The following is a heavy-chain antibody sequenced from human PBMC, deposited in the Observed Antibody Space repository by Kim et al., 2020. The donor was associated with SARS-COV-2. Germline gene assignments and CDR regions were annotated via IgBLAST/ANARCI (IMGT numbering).Heavy chain of an antibody. D-gene: IGHD6-25*01. CDR2: IIPIFGTA. CDR3: ARDLGYSSDYYYYGMDV. CDR1: GGTFSSYA. Sequence: SVKVSCKASGGTFSSYAISWVRQAPGQGLEWMGGIIPIFGTANYAQKFQGRVTITADESTSTAYMELSSLRSEDTAVYYCARDLGYSSDYYYYGMDVWGQGTTVTVSS. J-gene: IGHJ6*02. V-gene: IGHV1-69*13.